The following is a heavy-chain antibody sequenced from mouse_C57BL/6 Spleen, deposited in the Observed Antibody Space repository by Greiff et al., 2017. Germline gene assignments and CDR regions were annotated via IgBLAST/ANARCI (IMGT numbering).Heavy chain of an antibody. Sequence: EVQGVESGGDLVKPGGSLKLSCAASGFTFSSYGMSWVRQTPDKRLEWVATISSGGSYTYYPDSVKWRFTISRDNAKNTLYLQMSSLKSEDTAMYYCARRGSSYEDYWGQGTTLTVSS. CDR2: ISSGGSYT. CDR1: GFTFSSYG. V-gene: IGHV5-6*01. CDR3: ARRGSSYEDY. D-gene: IGHD1-1*01. J-gene: IGHJ2*01.